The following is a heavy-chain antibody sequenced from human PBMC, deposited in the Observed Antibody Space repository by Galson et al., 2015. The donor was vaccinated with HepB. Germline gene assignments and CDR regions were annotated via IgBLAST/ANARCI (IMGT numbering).Heavy chain of an antibody. CDR3: AKGTTNIDY. Sequence: NAGSTDYADSVKGRFSISRDNSKHMLYLQMNNLRAEDTAVYYCAKGTTNIDYWGQGTLVTVAS. D-gene: IGHD1-1*01. V-gene: IGHV3-23*01. J-gene: IGHJ4*02. CDR2: NAGST.